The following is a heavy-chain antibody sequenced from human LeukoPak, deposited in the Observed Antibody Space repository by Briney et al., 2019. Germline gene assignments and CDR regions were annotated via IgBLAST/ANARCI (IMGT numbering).Heavy chain of an antibody. CDR1: GFTVSSNY. Sequence: GGSLRLSCAASGFTVSSNYMSWVRQAPGKGLEWVSVIYSGGSTYYADSVKGRFTISRDNSKNTLYLQMNSLRAEDMAVYYCARGGVDTAMVMDVWGKGTTVTVSS. CDR2: IYSGGST. J-gene: IGHJ6*04. V-gene: IGHV3-53*01. CDR3: ARGGVDTAMVMDV. D-gene: IGHD5-18*01.